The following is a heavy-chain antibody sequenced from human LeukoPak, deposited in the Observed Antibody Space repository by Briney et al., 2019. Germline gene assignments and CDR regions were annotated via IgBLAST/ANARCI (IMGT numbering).Heavy chain of an antibody. J-gene: IGHJ4*02. CDR3: ARHRALLRLFDH. Sequence: SETLSLTCTVSGGSISSSSYYWGWIRQPPGKGLEWIGEINHSGSTNYNPSLKSRVTISVDTSKNQFSLKLSSVTAADTAVYYCARHRALLRLFDHWGQGTLVTVSS. CDR2: INHSGST. D-gene: IGHD3-3*01. CDR1: GGSISSSSYY. V-gene: IGHV4-39*01.